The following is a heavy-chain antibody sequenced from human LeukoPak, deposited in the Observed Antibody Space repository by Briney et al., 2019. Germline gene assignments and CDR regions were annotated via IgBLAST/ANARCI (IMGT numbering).Heavy chain of an antibody. J-gene: IGHJ4*02. CDR2: INPNSGGT. V-gene: IGHV1-2*04. Sequence: ASVKVSCKASGYTFTGYYMHWVRQAPGQGLEWMGWINPNSGGTNYAQKFQGWVTMTRDTSISTAYMELSRLRSDDTAVYYCARGGYSGSYFKFDYWGQGTLVTVSS. CDR3: ARGGYSGSYFKFDY. CDR1: GYTFTGYY. D-gene: IGHD1-26*01.